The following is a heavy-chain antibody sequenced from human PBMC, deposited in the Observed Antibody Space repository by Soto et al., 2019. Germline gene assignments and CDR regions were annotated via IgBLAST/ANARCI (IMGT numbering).Heavy chain of an antibody. CDR3: AKYQSGYDSPPIFDY. D-gene: IGHD5-12*01. CDR2: ISGSGGST. CDR1: GYSFSSYA. J-gene: IGHJ4*02. Sequence: GESLKISCKGSGYSFSSYAMSWVRQAPGKGLEWVSAISGSGGSTYYADSVKGRFTISRDNSKNTLYLQMNSLRAEDTAVYYCAKYQSGYDSPPIFDYWGQGTLVTVSS. V-gene: IGHV3-23*01.